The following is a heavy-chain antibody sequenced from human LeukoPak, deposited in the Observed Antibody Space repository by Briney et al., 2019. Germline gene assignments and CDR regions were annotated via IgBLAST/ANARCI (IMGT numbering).Heavy chain of an antibody. V-gene: IGHV4-39*07. CDR1: GGSISSSSYY. J-gene: IGHJ3*02. Sequence: KPSETLSLTCTVSGGSISSSSYYWGWIRQPPGKGLEWIGSIYYSGSTNYNPSLKSRVTISVDTSKNQFSLKLSSVTAADTAVYYCARRSVGYDAFDIWGQGTMVTVSS. CDR3: ARRSVGYDAFDI. CDR2: IYYSGST. D-gene: IGHD5-12*01.